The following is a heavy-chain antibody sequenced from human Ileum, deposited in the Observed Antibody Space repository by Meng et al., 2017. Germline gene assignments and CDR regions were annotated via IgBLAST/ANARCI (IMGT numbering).Heavy chain of an antibody. J-gene: IGHJ4*02. Sequence: QVQLQRSGPGLWKPPQPLSLTCAVSGGSVSSNIAAWNWIRQSPLRGLEWLGRTYYRSKWYSEYAVSVKSRIPITPDTSKNQFSLQMNSVTPEDTAVYYCASGSGSLDYWGPGTLVTVSS. CDR1: GGSVSSNIAA. D-gene: IGHD3-3*01. CDR2: TYYRSKWYS. CDR3: ASGSGSLDY. V-gene: IGHV6-1*01.